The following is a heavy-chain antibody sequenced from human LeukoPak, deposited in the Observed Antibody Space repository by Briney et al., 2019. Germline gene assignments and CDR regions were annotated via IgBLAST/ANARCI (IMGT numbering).Heavy chain of an antibody. D-gene: IGHD2-2*01. V-gene: IGHV4-31*03. J-gene: IGHJ4*02. Sequence: SQTLSLTCTVSGGSISSGGYYWSWIRQHPGKGLEWIGYIYYSGSTYYNPSLKSRVTISVDTSKNQFSLKLSSVTAADTAVYYCARANIVVVPAARDFDYWGQGTLVTVSS. CDR3: ARANIVVVPAARDFDY. CDR1: GGSISSGGYY. CDR2: IYYSGST.